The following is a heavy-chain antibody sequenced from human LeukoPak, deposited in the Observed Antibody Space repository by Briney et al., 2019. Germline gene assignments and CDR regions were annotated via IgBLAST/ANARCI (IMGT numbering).Heavy chain of an antibody. Sequence: PSATLSLTRAVYGGSFSGYYWGWIRKPPGKGLEWIGEINHSGSTNYNPSLKSRVTISVDTSKNQFSLKLSSVTAADTAVYYCARGRVDIVVVPAAMSRYFDYWGQGTLVTVSS. CDR1: GGSFSGYY. V-gene: IGHV4-34*01. CDR3: ARGRVDIVVVPAAMSRYFDY. D-gene: IGHD2-2*03. J-gene: IGHJ4*02. CDR2: INHSGST.